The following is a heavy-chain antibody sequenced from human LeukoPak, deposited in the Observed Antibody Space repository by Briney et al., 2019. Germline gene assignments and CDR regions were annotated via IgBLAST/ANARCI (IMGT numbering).Heavy chain of an antibody. CDR2: INTNTGNP. CDR3: ARGFGSLDYYASADDY. Sequence: ASVKVSCKASGYTFTNYAMNWVRQAPGQGLEWMGWINTNTGNPTYAQAFTGRFVFSLDTSVSTAYLQISSLKADDTAVYYCARGFGSLDYYASADDYWGQGTLVTVSS. J-gene: IGHJ4*02. V-gene: IGHV7-4-1*02. CDR1: GYTFTNYA. D-gene: IGHD3-10*01.